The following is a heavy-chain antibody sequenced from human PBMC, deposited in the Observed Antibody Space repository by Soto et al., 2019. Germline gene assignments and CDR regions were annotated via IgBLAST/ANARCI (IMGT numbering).Heavy chain of an antibody. J-gene: IGHJ5*02. V-gene: IGHV1-69*13. CDR3: ARDPTYYGSRKNWFDP. Sequence: SVKVSCKASGGTFSSYAISWLRQAPGQGLEWMGGIIPIFGTANYAQKFQGRVTITADESTSTAYMELSSLRSEDTAVYYCARDPTYYGSRKNWFDPWGQGTLVTVSS. CDR1: GGTFSSYA. D-gene: IGHD3-10*01. CDR2: IIPIFGTA.